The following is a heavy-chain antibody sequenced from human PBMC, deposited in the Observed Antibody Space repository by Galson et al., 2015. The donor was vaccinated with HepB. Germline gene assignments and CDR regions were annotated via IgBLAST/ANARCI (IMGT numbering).Heavy chain of an antibody. Sequence: SLRLSCAASGFTVSSNYMSWVRQAPGKGLEWVSVIYSGGSTYYADSVKGRFTISRDNSKNTLYLQMNSLRAEDTAVYYCARVEVGMVRGVIIPYYYGMDVWGQGTTVTVSS. CDR2: IYSGGST. CDR1: GFTVSSNY. D-gene: IGHD3-10*01. CDR3: ARVEVGMVRGVIIPYYYGMDV. J-gene: IGHJ6*02. V-gene: IGHV3-66*01.